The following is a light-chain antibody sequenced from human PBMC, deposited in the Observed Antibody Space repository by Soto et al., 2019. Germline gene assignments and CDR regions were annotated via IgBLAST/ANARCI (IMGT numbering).Light chain of an antibody. CDR3: SSYAGSKNLV. CDR1: SSDVGGYNS. J-gene: IGLJ2*01. V-gene: IGLV2-8*01. CDR2: EVN. Sequence: QSALTQPPSASGSPGQSVTISCTGTSSDVGGYNSVSWYQQHPGKAPKLMIYEVNTRPSGVPDRFSASKSDSTASLTVSGLQAEDEAHYYCSSYAGSKNLVFGGGTKVTVL.